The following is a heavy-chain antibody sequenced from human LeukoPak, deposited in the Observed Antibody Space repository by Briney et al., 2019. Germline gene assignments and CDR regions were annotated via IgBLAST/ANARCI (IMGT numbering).Heavy chain of an antibody. CDR2: ISADSATT. Sequence: PGGSLRLSCAASGFNLGSYSMTWVRQAPGKGLEWVSVISADSATTFYADSVKGRFTISRDNSKNTLYLHMNSLRAEDTAIYYCARDNYSYRLDLWGQGTLVTVSS. CDR3: ARDNYSYRLDL. D-gene: IGHD2-21*01. V-gene: IGHV3-23*01. CDR1: GFNLGSYS. J-gene: IGHJ5*02.